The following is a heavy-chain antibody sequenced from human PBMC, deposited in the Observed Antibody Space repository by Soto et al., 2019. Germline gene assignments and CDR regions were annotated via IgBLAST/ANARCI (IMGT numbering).Heavy chain of an antibody. CDR2: IGTAGDT. CDR3: ERDRMAITESNYYYYYGMDV. J-gene: IGHJ6*02. CDR1: GFTFSSYD. D-gene: IGHD2-21*01. V-gene: IGHV3-13*01. Sequence: GGSLRLSCAASGFTFSSYDMHWVRQATGKGLEWVSAIGTAGDTYYPGSVKGRFTISRENAKNSLYLQMNSLRAEDTAVYYCERDRMAITESNYYYYYGMDVWGQGTTVTVSS.